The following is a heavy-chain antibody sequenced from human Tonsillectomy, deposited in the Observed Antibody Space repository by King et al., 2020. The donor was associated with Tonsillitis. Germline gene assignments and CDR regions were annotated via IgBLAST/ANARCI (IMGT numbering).Heavy chain of an antibody. Sequence: QLQESGPGLVKPSETLSLTCTVSGGSISSYYWNWVRQPPGKGLEWMGDIYYSGSTNYNPSLRSRVTISVDTSKNQFSLKLSSVTAADTAVYYCARGRGISPWGGSGTSYFDYWGQGTLVTVSS. CDR3: ARGRGISPWGGSGTSYFDY. J-gene: IGHJ4*02. CDR2: IYYSGST. CDR1: GGSISSYY. V-gene: IGHV4-59*01. D-gene: IGHD3-10*01.